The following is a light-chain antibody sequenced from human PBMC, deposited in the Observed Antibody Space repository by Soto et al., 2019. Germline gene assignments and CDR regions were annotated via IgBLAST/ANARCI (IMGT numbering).Light chain of an antibody. V-gene: IGKV3-11*01. CDR3: QQRSNWTIT. CDR1: QSVSSY. CDR2: DAS. Sequence: EIVLTQSPATLSLSPGERATLSCRASQSVSSYLAWYQQKPGQAPRLLIYDASNRATGIPARFSGSGSGTAFTLTSSRLEPEDFAVYYWQQRSNWTITFGQGTRLEIK. J-gene: IGKJ5*01.